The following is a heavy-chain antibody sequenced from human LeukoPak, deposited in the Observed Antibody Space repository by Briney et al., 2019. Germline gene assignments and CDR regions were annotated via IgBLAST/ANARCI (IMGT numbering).Heavy chain of an antibody. D-gene: IGHD3-3*01. CDR1: GGSISSYY. Sequence: SETLSLTCTVSGGSISSYYWSWIRQSPGKGLEWIGYIYYSGSTNYNPSLKSRVTISVDTSKNQFSLKLSSVTAADTAVYYCARGYDFWSGYSLDYWGQGTLVTVSS. CDR3: ARGYDFWSGYSLDY. CDR2: IYYSGST. J-gene: IGHJ4*02. V-gene: IGHV4-59*01.